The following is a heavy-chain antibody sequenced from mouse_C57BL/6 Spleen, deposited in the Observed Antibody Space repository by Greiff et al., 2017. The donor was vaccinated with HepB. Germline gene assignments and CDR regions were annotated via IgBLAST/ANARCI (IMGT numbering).Heavy chain of an antibody. CDR2: IYPGDGDT. V-gene: IGHV1-80*01. J-gene: IGHJ4*01. Sequence: VQLVESGAELVKPGASVKISCKASGYAFSSYWMNWVKQRPGKGLEWIGQIYPGDGDTNYNGKFKGKATLTADKSSSTAYMQLSSLTSEDSAVYFCARSRDYYAMDYWGQGTSVTVSS. CDR3: ARSRDYYAMDY. CDR1: GYAFSSYW.